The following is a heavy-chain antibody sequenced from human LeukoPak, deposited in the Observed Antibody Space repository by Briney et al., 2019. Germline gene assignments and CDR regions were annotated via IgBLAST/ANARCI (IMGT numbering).Heavy chain of an antibody. CDR1: GYTFTSYD. J-gene: IGHJ3*02. V-gene: IGHV1-8*01. CDR2: MNPNSGNT. CDR3: ARAKGSLLWFGEYDAFDI. Sequence: ASVKVSCKASGYTFTSYDINWVRQATGQGLEWMGWMNPNSGNTGYAQKFQGRVTMTRNTSISTAYMELSSLRSEDTAVYYCARAKGSLLWFGEYDAFDIWGQGTMVTVSS. D-gene: IGHD3-10*01.